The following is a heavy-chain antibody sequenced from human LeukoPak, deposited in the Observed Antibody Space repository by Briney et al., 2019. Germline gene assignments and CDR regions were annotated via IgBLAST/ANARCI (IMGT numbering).Heavy chain of an antibody. D-gene: IGHD1-26*01. J-gene: IGHJ4*02. CDR2: ISYDGSNN. V-gene: IGHV3-30-3*01. Sequence: GGSLRLSCAASGFTFSSYAMHWVRQAPGKGLEWVAVISYDGSNNYYADSVKGRFTISRDNSKNTLYLQMNSLRAEDTAIYYCAKDLGRYRNNYFDYWGQGTLVTVSS. CDR3: AKDLGRYRNNYFDY. CDR1: GFTFSSYA.